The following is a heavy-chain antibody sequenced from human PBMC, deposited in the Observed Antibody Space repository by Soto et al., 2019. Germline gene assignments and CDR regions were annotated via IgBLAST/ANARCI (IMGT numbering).Heavy chain of an antibody. V-gene: IGHV3-33*01. CDR2: IWYDGSNK. Sequence: QVQLVESGGGVVQPGRSLRLSCAASGFTFSSYGMHWVRQAPGKGLEWVAVIWYDGSNKYYADSVKGRFTISRDNSKNTLYLQMNSLRAEDTAVYYCARDGPKNYYSYGMDVWGQGTTVTVSS. J-gene: IGHJ6*02. CDR1: GFTFSSYG. CDR3: ARDGPKNYYSYGMDV.